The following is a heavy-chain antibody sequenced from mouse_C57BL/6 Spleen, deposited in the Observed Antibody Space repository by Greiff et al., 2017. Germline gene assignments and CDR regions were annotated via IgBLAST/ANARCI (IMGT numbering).Heavy chain of an antibody. CDR3: ARKNLRPPGAMDY. CDR2: IDPSDSYT. Sequence: QVQLQQPGAELVKPGASVKLSCKASGYTFTSYWMQWVKQRPGQGLEWIGEIDPSDSYTNYNQRFKGKATLTVDTSSSTAYMQLSSLTSEDSAVYYGARKNLRPPGAMDYWGQGTSVTVSS. J-gene: IGHJ4*01. CDR1: GYTFTSYW. D-gene: IGHD2-12*01. V-gene: IGHV1-50*01.